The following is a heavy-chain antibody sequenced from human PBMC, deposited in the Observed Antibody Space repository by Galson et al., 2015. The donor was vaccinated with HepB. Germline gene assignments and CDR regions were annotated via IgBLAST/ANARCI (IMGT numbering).Heavy chain of an antibody. D-gene: IGHD3-3*01. CDR3: ARDEIDSIFDA. Sequence: SLRLSCAASGFSFSSYGVHWVRQAPGKRLEWVAFTWYDGSKTFYADSVKGRFTVSRDNSRNTIYLQINTLRAEDTAVYYCARDEIDSIFDAWGQGTLVIVSS. V-gene: IGHV3-33*01. CDR2: TWYDGSKT. J-gene: IGHJ4*02. CDR1: GFSFSSYG.